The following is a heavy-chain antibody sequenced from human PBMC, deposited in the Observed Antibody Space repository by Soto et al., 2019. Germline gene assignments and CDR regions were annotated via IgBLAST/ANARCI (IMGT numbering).Heavy chain of an antibody. CDR3: ARVTVRGVMPWFDP. CDR2: IYYSGST. CDR1: GASISSYY. V-gene: IGHV4-59*01. J-gene: IGHJ5*02. D-gene: IGHD3-10*01. Sequence: PSETLSLTCTVSGASISSYYWTWLRQPPGKGLEWIGYIYYSGSTNCNPSLKSRVTISVDTSKNQFSLKLSSLTAADTAVYYCARVTVRGVMPWFDPWGQGTLVTVS.